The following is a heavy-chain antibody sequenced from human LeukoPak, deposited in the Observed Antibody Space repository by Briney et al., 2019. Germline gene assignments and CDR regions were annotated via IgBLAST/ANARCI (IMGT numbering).Heavy chain of an antibody. CDR3: ARELGGDAFDI. D-gene: IGHD3-16*01. CDR2: FYYSGST. V-gene: IGHV4-59*12. CDR1: GGFISNYY. Sequence: KSSETLSLTCTVSGGFISNYYWSWIRQPPGKGLEWIGYFYYSGSTYYNPSLKSRVIISVDTSKNQFSLKLSSVTAADTAVYYCARELGGDAFDIWGQGTMVTVSS. J-gene: IGHJ3*02.